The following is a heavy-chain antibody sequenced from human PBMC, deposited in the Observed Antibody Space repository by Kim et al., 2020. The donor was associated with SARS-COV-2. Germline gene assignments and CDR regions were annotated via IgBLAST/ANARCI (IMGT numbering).Heavy chain of an antibody. V-gene: IGHV1-3*01. CDR3: ARAEKTLSSSGAFDI. Sequence: ASVKVSCKASGYTFTSYAMHWVRQAPGQRLEWMGWINAGNGNTKYSQKFQGRVTITRDTSASTAYMELSSLRSEDTAVYYCARAEKTLSSSGAFDIWGQGTMVTVSS. J-gene: IGHJ3*02. CDR2: INAGNGNT. CDR1: GYTFTSYA.